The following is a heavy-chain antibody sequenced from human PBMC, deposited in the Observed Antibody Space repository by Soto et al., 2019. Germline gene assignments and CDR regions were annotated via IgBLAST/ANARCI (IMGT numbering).Heavy chain of an antibody. D-gene: IGHD6-19*01. CDR1: GFTFSSYS. J-gene: IGHJ6*02. CDR2: ISSSSSYI. V-gene: IGHV3-21*04. Sequence: PGGSLRLSCAASGFTFSSYSMNWVRQAPGKGLEWVSSISSSSSYIYYADSVKGRFTISRDNSKNTLYLQMNSLRAEDTAVYYCARDVAGVRGYYYYGMDVWGQGTTVTVSS. CDR3: ARDVAGVRGYYYYGMDV.